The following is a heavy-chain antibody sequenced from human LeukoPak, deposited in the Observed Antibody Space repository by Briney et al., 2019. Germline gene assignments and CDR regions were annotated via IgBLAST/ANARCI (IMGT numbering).Heavy chain of an antibody. Sequence: ASVKVSCRASGGTFSSYAISWVRQAPGQGLEWMGGIIPIFGTANYAQKFQGRVTITTDESTSTAYMELSSLRSEDTAVYYCATGGATTHFQHWGQGTLVTVSS. D-gene: IGHD1-26*01. CDR3: ATGGATTHFQH. CDR1: GGTFSSYA. J-gene: IGHJ1*01. V-gene: IGHV1-69*05. CDR2: IIPIFGTA.